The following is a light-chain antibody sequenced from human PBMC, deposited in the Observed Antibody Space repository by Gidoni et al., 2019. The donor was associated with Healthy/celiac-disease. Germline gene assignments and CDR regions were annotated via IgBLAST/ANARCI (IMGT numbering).Light chain of an antibody. Sequence: QSVLTQPPSVSAAPGQTVTISCTGSSSNIGAYSESCYHQHQPTTPPLLLYDGNNRRPGIPPRLSCATSSTSATSLTTALHPADEADYYCCPCYSSLLAGEVVFGGGTKLTVL. CDR3: CPCYSSLLAGEVV. V-gene: IGLV1-51*01. J-gene: IGLJ2*01. CDR2: DGN. CDR1: SSNIGAYS.